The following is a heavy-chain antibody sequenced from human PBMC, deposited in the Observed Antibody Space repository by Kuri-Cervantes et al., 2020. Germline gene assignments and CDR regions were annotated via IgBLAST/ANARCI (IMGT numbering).Heavy chain of an antibody. CDR1: GGTFSSYA. CDR2: IIPIFGTA. J-gene: IGHJ5*02. CDR3: AKDSPRVQVASTGWYDP. D-gene: IGHD6-19*01. V-gene: IGHV1-69*06. Sequence: SVKVSCKASGGTFSSYAISWVRQAPGQGLEWMGGIIPIFGTANYAQKFQGRVTITADKSTSTAYMDLTNLRFEDTGVYFCAKDSPRVQVASTGWYDPWGQGTQVTVSS.